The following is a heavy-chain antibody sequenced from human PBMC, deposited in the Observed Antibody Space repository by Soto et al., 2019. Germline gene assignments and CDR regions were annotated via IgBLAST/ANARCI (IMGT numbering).Heavy chain of an antibody. CDR1: GGTFSPYT. D-gene: IGHD3-10*01. V-gene: IGHV1-69*08. CDR2: IIPFHGVT. J-gene: IGHJ4*02. Sequence: QVQLVQSGAEVKKPGSSVKVSCKASGGTFSPYTINWVRQAPGQGLEWMGRIIPFHGVTNYAQKFQDRVTMTADKSTSTAYMELSGLRFEDTAMYYCTRDWEITVSTWSFGGFWGRGTLVTVSS. CDR3: TRDWEITVSTWSFGGF.